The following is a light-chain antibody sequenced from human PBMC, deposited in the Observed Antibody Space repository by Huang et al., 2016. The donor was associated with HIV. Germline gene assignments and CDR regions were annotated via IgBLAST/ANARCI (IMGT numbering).Light chain of an antibody. V-gene: IGKV3-15*01. CDR2: EAS. CDR3: QQYNNWPPVT. Sequence: DIVMTQSPVTLSVSPGERATLSCRASRSVTSKLAWYQQKPGPAPRLLIYEASTRATGIPARFSGSGSGTEFTLTISSLQSEDFAVYYCQQYNNWPPVTFGGGTKVEIK. J-gene: IGKJ4*01. CDR1: RSVTSK.